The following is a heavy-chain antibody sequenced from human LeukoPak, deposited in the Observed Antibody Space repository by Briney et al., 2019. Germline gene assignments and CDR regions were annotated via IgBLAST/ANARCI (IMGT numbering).Heavy chain of an antibody. J-gene: IGHJ4*02. CDR1: GGSISSYY. CDR2: IYYSGST. V-gene: IGHV4-59*01. Sequence: SETLSLTCTVSGGSISSYYWSWIRQPPGKGLEWIGYIYYSGSTNYNPSLKSRVTISVDTSKNQFSLKLSSVTAADTAVYYCARWGSSKKKYDYWGQGTLVTVSS. D-gene: IGHD6-13*01. CDR3: ARWGSSKKKYDY.